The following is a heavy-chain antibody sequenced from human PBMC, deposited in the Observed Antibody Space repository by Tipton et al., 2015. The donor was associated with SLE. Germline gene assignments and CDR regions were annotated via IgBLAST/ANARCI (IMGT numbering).Heavy chain of an antibody. D-gene: IGHD3-10*01. CDR3: AREWRITSPRFDP. CDR2: INHSGST. Sequence: TLSLTCAVYGGSFSGYYWSWIRQPPGKGLEWIGEINHSGSTNYNPSPKSRVTISVDTSKNQFSLKLSSVTAADTAVYYCAREWRITSPRFDPWGQGTLVTVSS. CDR1: GGSFSGYY. V-gene: IGHV4-34*01. J-gene: IGHJ5*02.